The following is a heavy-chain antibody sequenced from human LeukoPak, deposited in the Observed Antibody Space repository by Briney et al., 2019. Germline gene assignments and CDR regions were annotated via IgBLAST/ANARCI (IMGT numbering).Heavy chain of an antibody. CDR3: ARDGKDTAADY. Sequence: SVKVSRKASGGTFSSYATSWVRQAPGQGLEWMGGIIPIFGTANYAQKFQGRVTITTDESTSTAYMELSSLRSEDTAVYYCARDGKDTAADYWGQGTLVTVSS. D-gene: IGHD5-18*01. J-gene: IGHJ4*02. CDR1: GGTFSSYA. CDR2: IIPIFGTA. V-gene: IGHV1-69*05.